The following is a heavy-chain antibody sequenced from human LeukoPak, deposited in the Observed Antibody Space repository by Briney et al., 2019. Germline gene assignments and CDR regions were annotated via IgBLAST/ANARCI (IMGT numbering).Heavy chain of an antibody. D-gene: IGHD3-10*01. CDR2: IGGSDDST. CDR3: ARDRGGLVDTGTLIH. J-gene: IGHJ4*02. Sequence: GGSLRLSCAASGFTFASYGMSWVRQAPGKGLEWVSGIGGSDDSTHYADSVKGRFTISRDNSRQTLFLQMNSLRAEDTAVYYCARDRGGLVDTGTLIHWGLGTLVTVSS. CDR1: GFTFASYG. V-gene: IGHV3-23*01.